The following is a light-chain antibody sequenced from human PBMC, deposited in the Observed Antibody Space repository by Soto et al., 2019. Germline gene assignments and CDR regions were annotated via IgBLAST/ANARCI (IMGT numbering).Light chain of an antibody. CDR2: GNS. J-gene: IGLJ2*01. CDR1: SSNIGAGYD. Sequence: QSVLTQPPSVSGAPGQRVTISCTGSSSNIGAGYDVHWYQQLPGTAPKLLIYGNSNRPSGVSDRFSGSKSGNTASLTISGLQAEDEADYYCSSYTSSSTHVVFGGGTKLTVL. V-gene: IGLV1-40*01. CDR3: SSYTSSSTHVV.